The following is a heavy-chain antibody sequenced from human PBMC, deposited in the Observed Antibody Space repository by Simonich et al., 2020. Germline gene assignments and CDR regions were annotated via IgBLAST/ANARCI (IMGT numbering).Heavy chain of an antibody. D-gene: IGHD5-12*01. CDR3: ARHDRWLQFYFDY. J-gene: IGHJ4*02. CDR1: GGSISSYY. V-gene: IGHV4-59*08. Sequence: QVQLQESGPGLVKPSETLSLTCTVSGGSISSYYWSWIRPPPGKGLEWFGYIYYSGSTNYNPAPKSRVTISVDTSKNQFSLKLSSVTAADTAVYYCARHDRWLQFYFDYWGQGTLVTVSS. CDR2: IYYSGST.